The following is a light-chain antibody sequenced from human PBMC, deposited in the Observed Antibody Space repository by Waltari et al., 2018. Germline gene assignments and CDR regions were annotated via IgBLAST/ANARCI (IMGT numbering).Light chain of an antibody. V-gene: IGKV3-20*01. J-gene: IGKJ1*01. CDR1: PTIGRS. CDR2: NAY. Sequence: SCRASPTIGRSLTWIQQEHRQAHRRLKYNAYNRAAGISDRFSGSGSGTDFSLTISRLEPEDFAVYYCQHYVRLPATFGQGTKVEIK. CDR3: QHYVRLPAT.